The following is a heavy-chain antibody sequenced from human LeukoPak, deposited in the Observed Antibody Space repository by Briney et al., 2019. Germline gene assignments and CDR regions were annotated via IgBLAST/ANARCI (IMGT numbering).Heavy chain of an antibody. Sequence: GGSLRLSCAASGFTFSSYWMHWIRQAPGKGLVWVSRINSDGSSTSYADSVKGRFTISRGNAKNTLYLQMNSLRAEDTAVYYCARGSSGSIRLKDAFDIWGQGTMVTVSS. CDR1: GFTFSSYW. CDR2: INSDGSST. J-gene: IGHJ3*02. D-gene: IGHD1-26*01. V-gene: IGHV3-74*01. CDR3: ARGSSGSIRLKDAFDI.